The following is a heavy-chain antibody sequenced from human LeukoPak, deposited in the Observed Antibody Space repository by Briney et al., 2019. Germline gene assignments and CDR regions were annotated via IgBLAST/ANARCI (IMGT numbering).Heavy chain of an antibody. D-gene: IGHD4-17*01. CDR1: GFTLSSYG. Sequence: GRSLRLSCVASGFTLSSYGMHWVRQAPGKGLEWVAVISYDGSNKYYADSANGRFTISRDNSKNTLYLQMNSLRAEDTAVYYCAKKETTLRTRGTFDFWSQGTMVTVSS. J-gene: IGHJ3*01. CDR3: AKKETTLRTRGTFDF. V-gene: IGHV3-30*18. CDR2: ISYDGSNK.